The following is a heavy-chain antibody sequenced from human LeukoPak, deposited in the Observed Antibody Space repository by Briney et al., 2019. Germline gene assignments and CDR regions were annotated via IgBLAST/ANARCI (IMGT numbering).Heavy chain of an antibody. CDR3: ARRRDSGSLQHFDY. CDR2: IKQDGSEK. D-gene: IGHD1-26*01. Sequence: GGSLRLSCAASGFTFSSYWMSWVRQASGKGLEWVANIKQDGSEKYYVDSVKGRFTISRDNAKNSLYLQMNSLRAEDTAVYYCARRRDSGSLQHFDYWGQGTLVTVSS. CDR1: GFTFSSYW. V-gene: IGHV3-7*03. J-gene: IGHJ4*02.